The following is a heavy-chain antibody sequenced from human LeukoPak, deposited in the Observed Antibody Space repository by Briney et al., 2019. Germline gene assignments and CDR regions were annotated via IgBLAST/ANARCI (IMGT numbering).Heavy chain of an antibody. D-gene: IGHD1-20*01. V-gene: IGHV1-69*04. CDR3: ARSTITGLRNWFDP. CDR2: IIPILGIA. CDR1: GGTFSSYA. J-gene: IGHJ5*02. Sequence: SVKVSCTASGGTFSSYAISWVRQAPGQGLEWMGRIIPILGIANYAQKFQGRVTITADKSTSTAYMELSSLRSEDTAVYYCARSTITGLRNWFDPWGQGTLVTVSS.